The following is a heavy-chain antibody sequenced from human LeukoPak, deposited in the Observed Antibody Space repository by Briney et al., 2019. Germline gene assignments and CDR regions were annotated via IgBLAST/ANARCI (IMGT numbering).Heavy chain of an antibody. V-gene: IGHV1-3*03. Sequence: ASVKVSCKASGYTFTSYAMHWVRQAPGQRLEWMGWINAGNGNTKYSQEFQGRVTITRDTSASTAYMELSSLRSEDMAVYYCARGGGYSSGWYYFDYWGQGTLVTVSS. J-gene: IGHJ4*02. CDR3: ARGGGYSSGWYYFDY. D-gene: IGHD6-19*01. CDR1: GYTFTSYA. CDR2: INAGNGNT.